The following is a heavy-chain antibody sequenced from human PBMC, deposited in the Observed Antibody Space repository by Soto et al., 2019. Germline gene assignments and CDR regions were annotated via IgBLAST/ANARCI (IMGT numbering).Heavy chain of an antibody. V-gene: IGHV4-39*01. CDR3: ARQTPTVTTHWYFDL. D-gene: IGHD4-17*01. Sequence: QLQLQESGPGLVKPSETLSLTCTVSGGSISSSSYYWGWIRQPPGKGLEWIGSIYYSGSTYYNPSLKSRVTISVDTSKNQFSLKLSSVTAADTAVYYCARQTPTVTTHWYFDLWGRGTLVTVSS. J-gene: IGHJ2*01. CDR1: GGSISSSSYY. CDR2: IYYSGST.